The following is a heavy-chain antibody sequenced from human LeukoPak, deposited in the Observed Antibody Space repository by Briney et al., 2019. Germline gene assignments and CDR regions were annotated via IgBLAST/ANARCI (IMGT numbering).Heavy chain of an antibody. J-gene: IGHJ4*02. CDR1: GFTFSDYS. CDR3: ARDVRWLRFVFDY. V-gene: IGHV3-48*02. D-gene: IGHD5-12*01. Sequence: GGSLRPSCAASGFTFSDYSMNWVRQAPGKGLEWVSYISTNSRTTYYADSVKGRFTISRDNAKDSLFLQMNSLRDEDTAKYYCARDVRWLRFVFDYWGQGSLVTVSS. CDR2: ISTNSRTT.